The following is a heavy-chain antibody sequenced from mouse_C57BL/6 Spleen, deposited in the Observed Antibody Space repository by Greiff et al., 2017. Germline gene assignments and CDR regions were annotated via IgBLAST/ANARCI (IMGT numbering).Heavy chain of an antibody. J-gene: IGHJ2*01. CDR1: GYTFTSYW. Sequence: VQLQQSGAELVKPGASVKMSCKASGYTFTSYWITWVKQRPGQGLEWIGDIYPGSGSTNYNEKFKSKATLTVDTSSSTAYMQLSSLTSEDSAVYYCARLSNYGGRFDYWGQGTTLTVSS. D-gene: IGHD2-5*01. V-gene: IGHV1-55*01. CDR2: IYPGSGST. CDR3: ARLSNYGGRFDY.